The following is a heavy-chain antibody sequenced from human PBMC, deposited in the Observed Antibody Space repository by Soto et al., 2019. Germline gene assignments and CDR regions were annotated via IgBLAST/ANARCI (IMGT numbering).Heavy chain of an antibody. CDR2: IYWDDDK. Sequence: QITLKESGPTLVKPTQTLTLTCTFSGFSLSSTRVAVGWIRHPPGKALEWLALIYWDDDKRYSPFLKSRITITKDTSKNQVVLTMTNMDPVDTATYYCAHSVVAGLGYYFDYWGQGTLVTVSS. V-gene: IGHV2-5*02. D-gene: IGHD6-19*01. CDR3: AHSVVAGLGYYFDY. J-gene: IGHJ4*02. CDR1: GFSLSSTRVA.